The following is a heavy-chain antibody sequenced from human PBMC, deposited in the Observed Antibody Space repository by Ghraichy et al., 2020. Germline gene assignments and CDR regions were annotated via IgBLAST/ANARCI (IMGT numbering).Heavy chain of an antibody. CDR1: GFTFSSYA. CDR3: AKGRYYGSGIPDY. CDR2: ISGSGGST. V-gene: IGHV3-23*01. Sequence: GGSLRLSCATSGFTFSSYAMSWVRQAPGKGLEWVSEISGSGGSTYYADSVRGRFTISRDNSKNTLYLQMNSLRAEDTAVYHCAKGRYYGSGIPDYWGQGTLVTVSS. J-gene: IGHJ4*02. D-gene: IGHD3-10*01.